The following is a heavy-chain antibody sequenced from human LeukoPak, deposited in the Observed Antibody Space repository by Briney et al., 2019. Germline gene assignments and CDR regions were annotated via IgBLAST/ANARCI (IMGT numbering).Heavy chain of an antibody. CDR2: ISSSGSTI. D-gene: IGHD2-2*01. CDR3: ARVFYCSGTSCYAGAYYYMDV. Sequence: GSLRLSCAASGFTFSDHYMSWIRQAPGKGLEWVSYISSSGSTIYYADSVKGRFTISRDNAKNSLYLQMNSLRAEDTAVYYCARVFYCSGTSCYAGAYYYMDVWGKGTTVTISS. J-gene: IGHJ6*03. V-gene: IGHV3-11*04. CDR1: GFTFSDHY.